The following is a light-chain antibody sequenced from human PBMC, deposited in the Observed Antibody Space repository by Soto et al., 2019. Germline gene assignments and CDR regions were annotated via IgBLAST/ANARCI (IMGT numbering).Light chain of an antibody. CDR3: QQYGTSPT. CDR1: QSVAGY. Sequence: ELVLTQSPATLSLSPGESATLSCRASQSVAGYLAWYQQKPGQGPRLLIYDSSTRATGTPARFRGSGSGTDFTLTISRLEPEDFAVYYCQQYGTSPTFGQGTKVDIK. CDR2: DSS. J-gene: IGKJ1*01. V-gene: IGKV3-20*01.